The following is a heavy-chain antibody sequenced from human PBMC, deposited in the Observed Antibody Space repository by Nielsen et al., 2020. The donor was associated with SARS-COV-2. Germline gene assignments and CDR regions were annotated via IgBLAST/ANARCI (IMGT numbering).Heavy chain of an antibody. J-gene: IGHJ6*02. V-gene: IGHV4-39*07. Sequence: SETLSLTCTVSGGSISSSSYYWGWIRQPPGKGLEWIGSIYYSGSTYYNPSLKSRVTISVDTSKNQFSLKLSSVTAADTAVYYCARDLTVAYYYGMDVWGQGTTVTVSS. CDR3: ARDLTVAYYYGMDV. CDR1: GGSISSSSYY. D-gene: IGHD1-20*01. CDR2: IYYSGST.